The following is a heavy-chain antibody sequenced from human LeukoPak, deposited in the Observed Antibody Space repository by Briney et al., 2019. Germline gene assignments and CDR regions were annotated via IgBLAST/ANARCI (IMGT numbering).Heavy chain of an antibody. J-gene: IGHJ6*02. D-gene: IGHD6-13*01. CDR2: ISSSSYI. CDR1: GFTFSSYS. Sequence: GGSLRLSCAASGFTFSSYSMNWVRQAPGKGLEWVSSISSSSYIYYADSVKGRFTTSRDNAKNSLYLQMNSLRAEDTAVYYCARDQAAGTPTPYYYYGMDVWGQGTTVTVSS. V-gene: IGHV3-21*01. CDR3: ARDQAAGTPTPYYYYGMDV.